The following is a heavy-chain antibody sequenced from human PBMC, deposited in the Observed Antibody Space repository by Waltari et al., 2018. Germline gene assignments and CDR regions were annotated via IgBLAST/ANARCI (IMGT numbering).Heavy chain of an antibody. CDR1: GYTFTGYY. V-gene: IGHV1-2*06. J-gene: IGHJ4*02. CDR3: ARDWSSVAATGGY. CDR2: INPNSGGT. Sequence: QVQLVQSGAEVKKPGASVKVSCKAPGYTFTGYYMHWVGQAPGQGLEWMGRINPNSGGTNYAQKFQGRVTMTRDTSISTAYMELSRLRSDDTAVYYCARDWSSVAATGGYWGQGTLVTVSS. D-gene: IGHD2-15*01.